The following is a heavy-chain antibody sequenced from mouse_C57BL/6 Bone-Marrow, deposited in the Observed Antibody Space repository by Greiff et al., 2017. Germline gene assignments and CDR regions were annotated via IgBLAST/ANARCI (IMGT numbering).Heavy chain of an antibody. D-gene: IGHD2-1*01. CDR2: ISTYYGDA. CDR3: AGEDYGNYEGFAY. CDR1: GYTFTDYA. V-gene: IGHV1-67*01. Sequence: QVQLQQSGPELVRPGVSVKISCKGSGYTFTDYAMHWVKQSHAKSLEWIGVISTYYGDASYNQKFKDKATMTGDKSSSTAYMELARLTSEDSAVYYCAGEDYGNYEGFAYWGQGTLVTVSA. J-gene: IGHJ3*01.